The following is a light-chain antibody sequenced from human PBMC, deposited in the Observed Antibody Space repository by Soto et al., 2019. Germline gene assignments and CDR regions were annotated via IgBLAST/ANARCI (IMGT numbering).Light chain of an antibody. CDR1: ALAKQY. J-gene: IGLJ1*01. Sequence: SYDLSQPPSVSLSPGQTARITCFGDALAKQYIYWYQQKPGQAPVLVIYKDSERPSGIPERFSGSNSETAVTLTISGVQAGDEADYYCQSVDSSGTYVFGTGTKVTVL. CDR2: KDS. CDR3: QSVDSSGTYV. V-gene: IGLV3-25*02.